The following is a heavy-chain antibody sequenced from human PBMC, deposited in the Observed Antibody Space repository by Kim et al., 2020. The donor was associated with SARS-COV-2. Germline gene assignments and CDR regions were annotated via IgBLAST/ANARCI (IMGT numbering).Heavy chain of an antibody. CDR3: ARVAAAGTSDLTFDY. V-gene: IGHV6-1*01. D-gene: IGHD6-13*01. Sequence: VSVKSRITINPDTSKNQFSLQLNSVTPEDTAVYYCARVAAAGTSDLTFDYWGQGTLVTVSS. J-gene: IGHJ4*02.